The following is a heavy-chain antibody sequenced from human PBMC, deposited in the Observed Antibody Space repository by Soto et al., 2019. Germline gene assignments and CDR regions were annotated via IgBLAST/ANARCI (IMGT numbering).Heavy chain of an antibody. J-gene: IGHJ4*02. V-gene: IGHV1-58*01. CDR2: IVVGSGNT. Sequence: QMQLVQSGPDVKKPRTSVKFSCKASTFTFTSSAVQWVRQPRGQRLQWIGWIVVGSGNTKYAQNFQEAATVTRDICSGTAYLGLSSLRSEDTAVFYCATSREGATYYLDFWGQGTLLTVSS. D-gene: IGHD1-26*01. CDR1: TFTFTSSA. CDR3: ATSREGATYYLDF.